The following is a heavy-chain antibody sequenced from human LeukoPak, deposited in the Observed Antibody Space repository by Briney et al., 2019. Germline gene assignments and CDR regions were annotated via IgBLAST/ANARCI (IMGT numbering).Heavy chain of an antibody. CDR3: AGQGGYTSVWYSLDN. J-gene: IGHJ4*02. CDR2: INGSGGST. D-gene: IGHD6-19*01. V-gene: IGHV3-23*01. Sequence: GGSLRLSRAASGFTFPSYAMSWVRHAPGEGLGRGSGINGSGGSTSYADSLKGQFTISRDNAKKPLYLQMNRRRAEDTAVYYCAGQGGYTSVWYSLDNWGQGTLVTVSS. CDR1: GFTFPSYA.